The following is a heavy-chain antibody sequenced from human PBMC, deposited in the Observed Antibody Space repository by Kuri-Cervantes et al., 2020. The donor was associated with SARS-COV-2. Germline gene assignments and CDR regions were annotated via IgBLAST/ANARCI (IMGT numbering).Heavy chain of an antibody. V-gene: IGHV3-43*01. CDR1: GFTFNIYT. CDR2: ISWDGGST. CDR3: AKDMTPDYGGNVDY. D-gene: IGHD4-23*01. J-gene: IGHJ4*02. Sequence: GESLKISCAASGFTFNIYTMHWVRQAPGKGLEWVSLISWDGGSTYYADSVKGRFTISRDNSKNSLYLQMNSLRTEDTALYYCAKDMTPDYGGNVDYWGQGTLVTVSS.